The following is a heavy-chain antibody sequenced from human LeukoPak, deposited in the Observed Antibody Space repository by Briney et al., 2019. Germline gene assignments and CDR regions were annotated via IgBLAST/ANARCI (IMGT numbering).Heavy chain of an antibody. CDR3: ARGDRTDIVVVVAARY. CDR2: INPNSGGT. J-gene: IGHJ4*02. CDR1: GYTFTGYY. D-gene: IGHD2-15*01. V-gene: IGHV1-2*02. Sequence: GASVKVSCKASGYTFTGYYMHWVRQAPGQGLEWMGWINPNSGGTNYAQKFQGRVTMTRDTSISTAYMELSRLRSDDTAVYYCARGDRTDIVVVVAARYWGQGTLVTVSS.